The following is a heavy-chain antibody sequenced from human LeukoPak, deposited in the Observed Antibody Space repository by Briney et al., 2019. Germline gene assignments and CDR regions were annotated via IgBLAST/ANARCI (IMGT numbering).Heavy chain of an antibody. CDR3: ARGSEWSSGVSDY. CDR2: ISGSSAYI. CDR1: GFTFSSYS. Sequence: GGSLRLSCAASGFTFSSYSMNWVRQAPGKGLEWVSSISGSSAYIYYADSVKGRFTISRDNAKNSLYLQMNSLRAEDTAVYYCARGSEWSSGVSDYWGQGTLVTVSS. J-gene: IGHJ4*02. V-gene: IGHV3-21*01. D-gene: IGHD3-3*01.